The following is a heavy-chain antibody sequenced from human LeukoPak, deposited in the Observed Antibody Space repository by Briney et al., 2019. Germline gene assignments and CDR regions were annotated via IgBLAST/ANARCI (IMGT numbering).Heavy chain of an antibody. CDR1: GGSFSGYY. J-gene: IGHJ3*02. Sequence: SETLSLTCAVYGGSFSGYYWSWIRQPAGKGLEWIGRIYTSGSTNYNPSLKSRVTISVDTSKNQFSLKLSSVTAADTAVYYCARAYYDILTGYFDAFDIWGQGTMVTVSS. CDR3: ARAYYDILTGYFDAFDI. V-gene: IGHV4-59*10. CDR2: IYTSGST. D-gene: IGHD3-9*01.